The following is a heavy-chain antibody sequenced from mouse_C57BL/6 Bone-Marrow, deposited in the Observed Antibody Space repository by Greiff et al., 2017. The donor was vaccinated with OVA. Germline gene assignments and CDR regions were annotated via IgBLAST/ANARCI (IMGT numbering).Heavy chain of an antibody. Sequence: QVQLQQPGAELVKPGASVKLSCKASGYTFTSYWMHWVKQRPGRGLEWIGRIDPNSGGTNYNEKFKSKATLTVDKSSSTAYMQLSSLTSADSAVYEGAGGEDGEYFSAWFAYWGQGTLVTVSA. D-gene: IGHD2-13*01. J-gene: IGHJ3*01. CDR3: AGGEDGEYFSAWFAY. V-gene: IGHV1-72*01. CDR1: GYTFTSYW. CDR2: IDPNSGGT.